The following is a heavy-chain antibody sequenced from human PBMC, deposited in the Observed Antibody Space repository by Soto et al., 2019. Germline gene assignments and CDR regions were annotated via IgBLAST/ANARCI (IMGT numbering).Heavy chain of an antibody. J-gene: IGHJ4*02. Sequence: GGSLRLSCTASGFTFANYAMHWVRQAPGKGLEWVSRVSAGGDNTDYADAVKGRFTISRDNSKNTLFLQMTSLRAEDTALSYCAKVPLRPYYFDYWGPGTMVTVSS. CDR3: AKVPLRPYYFDY. D-gene: IGHD4-17*01. CDR2: VSAGGDNT. V-gene: IGHV3-23*01. CDR1: GFTFANYA.